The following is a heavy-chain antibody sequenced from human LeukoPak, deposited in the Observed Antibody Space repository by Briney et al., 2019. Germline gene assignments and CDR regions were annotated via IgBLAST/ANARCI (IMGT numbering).Heavy chain of an antibody. Sequence: GGSLRLSCAASGFTFSNYAMSWVRQAPGKGLEWVSVVSGSGDSTYYADSVKGRFTISRDNSKNTLYVQLNSLRADDTAIYYCAKDPGTSGTTYHYYYMDVWGKGTTVTVSS. J-gene: IGHJ6*03. CDR1: GFTFSNYA. CDR2: VSGSGDST. CDR3: AKDPGTSGTTYHYYYMDV. V-gene: IGHV3-23*01. D-gene: IGHD1-1*01.